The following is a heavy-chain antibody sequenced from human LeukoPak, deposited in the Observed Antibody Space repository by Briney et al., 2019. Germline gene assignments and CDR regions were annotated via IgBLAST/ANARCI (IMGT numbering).Heavy chain of an antibody. D-gene: IGHD2-15*01. V-gene: IGHV3-20*01. CDR2: INWNGGST. J-gene: IGHJ4*02. CDR1: GFTFDDYG. Sequence: GGSLRLSCAASGFTFDDYGMSWVRQAPGKGLEWVSGINWNGGSTGYADSVKGRFTISRDNAKNSLYLQMNSLRAEDTALYHCARSEIGEAPDPVAATDWGQGTLVTVSS. CDR3: ARSEIGEAPDPVAATD.